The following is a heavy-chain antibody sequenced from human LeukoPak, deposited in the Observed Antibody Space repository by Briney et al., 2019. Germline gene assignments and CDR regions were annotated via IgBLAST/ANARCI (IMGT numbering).Heavy chain of an antibody. CDR3: AKLNYGDYFDY. CDR2: IYYSGST. Sequence: PSETLSLTCTVSGGSISSYYWSWIRQPPGKGLEWIGYIYYSGSTNYNPSLKSRVTISVDTYKNQFSLKLSSVTVADTAVYYCAKLNYGDYFDYWGQGTLVTVSS. J-gene: IGHJ4*02. D-gene: IGHD4-17*01. V-gene: IGHV4-59*01. CDR1: GGSISSYY.